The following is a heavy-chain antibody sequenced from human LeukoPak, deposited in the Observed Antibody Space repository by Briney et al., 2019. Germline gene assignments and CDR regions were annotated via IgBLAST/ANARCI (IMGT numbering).Heavy chain of an antibody. Sequence: PGGSLRLSCAASGFTFSSYGMHWVRQAPGKGLEWVAVISYDGSNKYYADSVKGRFTISSDNSKNTLYLQMNSLRAEDTAVYYCARASGRYYDSSGYYDYWGQGTLVTVSS. J-gene: IGHJ4*02. CDR3: ARASGRYYDSSGYYDY. CDR2: ISYDGSNK. CDR1: GFTFSSYG. D-gene: IGHD3-22*01. V-gene: IGHV3-30*03.